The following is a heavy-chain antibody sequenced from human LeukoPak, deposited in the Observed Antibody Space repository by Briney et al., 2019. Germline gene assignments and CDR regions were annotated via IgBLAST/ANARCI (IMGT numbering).Heavy chain of an antibody. CDR1: GFTFSSYW. J-gene: IGHJ6*03. D-gene: IGHD6-19*01. CDR3: ARQASNQWLAYYYMDV. CDR2: INSDGSST. V-gene: IGHV3-74*01. Sequence: GGSLRLSCAAPGFTFSSYWMHWVRQAPGKGLVWVSRINSDGSSTSYADSVKGRFTISRDNAKNTLYLQMNSLRAEDTAVYYCARQASNQWLAYYYMDVWGKGTTVTVSS.